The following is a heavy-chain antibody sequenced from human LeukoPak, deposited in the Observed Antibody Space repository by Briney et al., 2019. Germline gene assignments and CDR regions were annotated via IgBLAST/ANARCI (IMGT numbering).Heavy chain of an antibody. J-gene: IGHJ4*02. CDR2: IRYDGSNK. Sequence: QAGGSLRLSCAASGFTFSSYGMHWVRQAPGKGLEWVAFIRYDGSNKYYADSVKGRFTISRDNSKNTQYLQMNSLRAEDTAVYYCAKYKRDIVATWGQGTLVTVSS. CDR1: GFTFSSYG. D-gene: IGHD5-12*01. V-gene: IGHV3-30*02. CDR3: AKYKRDIVAT.